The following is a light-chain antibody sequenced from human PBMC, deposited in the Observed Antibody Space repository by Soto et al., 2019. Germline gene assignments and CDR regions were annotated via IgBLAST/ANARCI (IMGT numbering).Light chain of an antibody. J-gene: IGLJ2*01. CDR2: LSSDGSH. V-gene: IGLV4-69*01. CDR3: QTWDTGARVV. Sequence: QLVLTQSPSASASLGASVKLTCTLSSGHSSYAIAWHQQQPEKGPRYLMKLSSDGSHSKGDGIPDRFSGSSSGAERYLTISRLQSEVEADYYCQTWDTGARVVFGGGTQLTVL. CDR1: SGHSSYA.